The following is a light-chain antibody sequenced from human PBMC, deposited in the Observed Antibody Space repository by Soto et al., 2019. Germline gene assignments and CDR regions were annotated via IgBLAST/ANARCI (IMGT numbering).Light chain of an antibody. J-gene: IGKJ5*01. CDR2: GVS. V-gene: IGKV3D-20*02. CDR3: QQRSNWPPN. Sequence: EIVLTQSPGTLSLSPGERATLSCRASQSVNTKYLAWYQQKPGQAPRLLISGVSSRATGIPDRFSGSGSGTDFTLTISRLEPEDFAVYYCQQRSNWPPNFGQGTRLEIK. CDR1: QSVNTKY.